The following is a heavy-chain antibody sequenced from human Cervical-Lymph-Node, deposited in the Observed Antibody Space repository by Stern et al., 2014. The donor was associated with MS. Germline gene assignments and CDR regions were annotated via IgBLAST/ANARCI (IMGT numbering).Heavy chain of an antibody. Sequence: QVQLVQSGAEVKKPGASVNVSCKTSGYTFTYYAIRWIRQAPGQGLEWVGWISPYNGNTNCVQKRQGRVAMTADASTSTAYMELRSLRSDDTAVYYCARDDDYTRRAIDYWGQGTLVTVSS. CDR3: ARDDDYTRRAIDY. CDR1: GYTFTYYA. D-gene: IGHD4-11*01. J-gene: IGHJ4*02. CDR2: ISPYNGNT. V-gene: IGHV1-18*01.